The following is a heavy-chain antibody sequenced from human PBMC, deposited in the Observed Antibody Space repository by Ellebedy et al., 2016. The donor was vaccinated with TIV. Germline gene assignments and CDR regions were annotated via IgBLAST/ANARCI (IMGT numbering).Heavy chain of an antibody. CDR2: ITSDMRTI. Sequence: PGGSLRLSCAASGFDLSVFSMNWVRQAPGRELQWVSYITSDMRTIYYADSVKGRFTISRDNVNYSVYLQMNSLRDEDTALYYCVRARQWGFEYWGQGILVTVSS. D-gene: IGHD6-19*01. CDR1: GFDLSVFS. J-gene: IGHJ4*02. V-gene: IGHV3-48*02. CDR3: VRARQWGFEY.